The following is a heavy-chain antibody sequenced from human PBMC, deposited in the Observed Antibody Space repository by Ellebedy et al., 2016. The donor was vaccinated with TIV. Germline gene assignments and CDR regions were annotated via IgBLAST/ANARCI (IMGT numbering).Heavy chain of an antibody. J-gene: IGHJ5*02. Sequence: GESLKISCVASGFSFRSYWMSWVRQAPGKGLEWVANIYQDGSDQYYADSVKGRFTISRDNANKSLFLQMNRLRVDETAVYYCARRGSYGDYAVQVNSWFDTWGQGTLVSVSS. CDR2: IYQDGSDQ. D-gene: IGHD4-17*01. CDR1: GFSFRSYW. V-gene: IGHV3-7*01. CDR3: ARRGSYGDYAVQVNSWFDT.